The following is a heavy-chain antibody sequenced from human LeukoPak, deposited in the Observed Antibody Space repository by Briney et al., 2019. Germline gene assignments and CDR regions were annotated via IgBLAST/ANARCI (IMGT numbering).Heavy chain of an antibody. Sequence: PSETLSLTCAVYGGSFSGYYWSWIRQPPGKGLEWIGEINHSGSTNYNPSLKSRVTISVDTSKNQFSLQLSSVTAADTAVYYCARRRIAARPFDYWGQGTLVTVSS. CDR2: INHSGST. CDR1: GGSFSGYY. V-gene: IGHV4-34*01. D-gene: IGHD6-6*01. CDR3: ARRRIAARPFDY. J-gene: IGHJ4*02.